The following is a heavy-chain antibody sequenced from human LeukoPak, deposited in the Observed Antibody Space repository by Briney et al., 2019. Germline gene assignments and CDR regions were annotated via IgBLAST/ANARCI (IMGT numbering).Heavy chain of an antibody. CDR3: ARRGDNYGSPFDY. J-gene: IGHJ4*02. D-gene: IGHD5-18*01. CDR1: GFTVSTNY. Sequence: PGGSLRLSCAVSGFTVSTNYMNCVRQAPGKGVEGVSLIYSGGNTDYADSVKGRFTISRDNSKNTLYLQMNSLRAEDTAVYYCARRGDNYGSPFDYWGQGTLVTVSS. V-gene: IGHV3-53*01. CDR2: IYSGGNT.